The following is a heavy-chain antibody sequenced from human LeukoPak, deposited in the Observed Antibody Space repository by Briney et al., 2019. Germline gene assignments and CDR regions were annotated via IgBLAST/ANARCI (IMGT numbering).Heavy chain of an antibody. D-gene: IGHD4-11*01. J-gene: IGHJ6*03. CDR2: IYSGGST. Sequence: GGSLRLSCAASGFTFSSNYMSWVGQAPGKGLEGVSVIYSGGSTYYADSVKGRFTISRDNSKNTLYLQMNSLRAEDTAVYYCAREVGHSNPRSYYYYYMDVWGKGTTVTVSS. V-gene: IGHV3-66*02. CDR3: AREVGHSNPRSYYYYYMDV. CDR1: GFTFSSNY.